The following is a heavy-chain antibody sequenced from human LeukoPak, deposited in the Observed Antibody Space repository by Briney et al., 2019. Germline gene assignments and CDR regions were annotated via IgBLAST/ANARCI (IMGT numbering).Heavy chain of an antibody. CDR3: AKDGVWQSYYFDY. J-gene: IGHJ4*02. CDR2: ISDSSGHI. V-gene: IGHV3-23*01. CDR1: GFTFSSYA. Sequence: GSLRLSCAASGFTFSSYAMSWVRQAPGKGLEWVSSISDSSGHIYYADSVRGRFTISRDNSKNTVFLQMNSLRAEDTAIYYCAKDGVWQSYYFDYWGQGTLVTVSS. D-gene: IGHD6-19*01.